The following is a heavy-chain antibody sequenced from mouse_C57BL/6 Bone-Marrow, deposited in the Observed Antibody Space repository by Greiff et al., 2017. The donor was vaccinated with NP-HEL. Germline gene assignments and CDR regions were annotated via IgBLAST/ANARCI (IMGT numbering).Heavy chain of an antibody. CDR3: ARGEYYGSSPWFAY. J-gene: IGHJ3*01. Sequence: QVQLKESGAELVKPGASVKMSCKASGYTFTTYPIEWLKQNHGKSLEWIGNFHPYNDDTKYNDKFKGKATLTVEKSSSTVYLELSRLTSDVSAVYYCARGEYYGSSPWFAYWGQGTLVTVSA. CDR2: FHPYNDDT. V-gene: IGHV1-47*01. CDR1: GYTFTTYP. D-gene: IGHD1-1*01.